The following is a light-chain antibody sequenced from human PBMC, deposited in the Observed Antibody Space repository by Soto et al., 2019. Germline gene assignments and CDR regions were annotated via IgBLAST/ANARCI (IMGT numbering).Light chain of an antibody. Sequence: EIVMTQSPGTLSVSPGERVTLSCRASQSVSRFLAWYQQRPGQAPSLLIYDTSTRATGVPARFSGSGSGTEFSLTISSLQSEDFAVYYCQQYDNWPPCTFGQGTKLEVK. V-gene: IGKV3-15*01. CDR2: DTS. J-gene: IGKJ2*02. CDR3: QQYDNWPPCT. CDR1: QSVSRF.